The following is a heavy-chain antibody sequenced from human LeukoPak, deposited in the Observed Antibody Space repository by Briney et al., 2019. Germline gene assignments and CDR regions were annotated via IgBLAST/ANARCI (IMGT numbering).Heavy chain of an antibody. V-gene: IGHV3-30*04. CDR2: ISYDGSNQ. CDR3: AKGNRVLTGYYNFPGGCYFDY. J-gene: IGHJ4*02. CDR1: GFTFSSYA. D-gene: IGHD3-9*01. Sequence: PGRSLRLSCAGSGFTFSSYAMHWVRQAPGKGLEWVAVISYDGSNQYYADSVKGRFTISRDNSKNTLYLQMNSLRAEDTAVYYCAKGNRVLTGYYNFPGGCYFDYWGQGTLVTVSS.